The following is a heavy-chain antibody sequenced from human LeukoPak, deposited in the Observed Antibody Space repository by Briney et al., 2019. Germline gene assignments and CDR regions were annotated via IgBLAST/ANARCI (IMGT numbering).Heavy chain of an antibody. V-gene: IGHV1-8*01. CDR1: GYTFTSYD. D-gene: IGHD6-13*01. Sequence: ASVTVSCKASGYTFTSYDINWVRQAAGQGLEWMGWMNPNSGNTGYAQKFQGRVTMTRNTSISTAYMELSSLRSEDTAVYYCASGPGIASDAFDIWGQGTMVTVSS. CDR3: ASGPGIASDAFDI. J-gene: IGHJ3*02. CDR2: MNPNSGNT.